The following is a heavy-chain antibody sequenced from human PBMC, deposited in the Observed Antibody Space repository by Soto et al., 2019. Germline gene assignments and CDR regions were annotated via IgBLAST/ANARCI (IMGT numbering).Heavy chain of an antibody. CDR3: VRLISSSFNWFDP. CDR1: GFTVSSNY. D-gene: IGHD6-13*01. V-gene: IGHV3-53*04. Sequence: GGSLRLSCAASGFTVSSNYMSWVRQAPGKGLEWVSVIYSGGSTYYADSVKGRFTISRHNSKNTLYLQMNSLRAEDTAVYYCVRLISSSFNWFDPWGQGTLVTVSS. CDR2: IYSGGST. J-gene: IGHJ5*02.